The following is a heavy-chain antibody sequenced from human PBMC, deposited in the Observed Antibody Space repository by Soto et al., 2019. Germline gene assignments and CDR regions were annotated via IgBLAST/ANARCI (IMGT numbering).Heavy chain of an antibody. Sequence: PSETLSLTCTVSGGSISSGGYYWSWIRQHPGKGLEWIGYIYYSGSTHYNPSLKSRVTISVDTSKNQFSLKLSSVTAADTAVYYCARDRYSYGVFDYWGQGTLVTVSS. J-gene: IGHJ4*02. D-gene: IGHD5-18*01. CDR2: IYYSGST. CDR1: GGSISSGGYY. CDR3: ARDRYSYGVFDY. V-gene: IGHV4-31*03.